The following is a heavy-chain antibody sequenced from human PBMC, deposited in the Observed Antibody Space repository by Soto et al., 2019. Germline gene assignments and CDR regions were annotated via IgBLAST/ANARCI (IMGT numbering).Heavy chain of an antibody. CDR3: AKDLNHYYLDY. CDR1: AFNFSSYA. Sequence: FLRLSCAASAFNFSSYAMSWVRQPPGKGLEWVSAISGSGGLTYYADSVKGRFTISRDNSKNTLYLQMNSLRAEDTAVYYCAKDLNHYYLDYWAQGTLVTVSS. CDR2: ISGSGGLT. J-gene: IGHJ4*02. V-gene: IGHV3-23*01.